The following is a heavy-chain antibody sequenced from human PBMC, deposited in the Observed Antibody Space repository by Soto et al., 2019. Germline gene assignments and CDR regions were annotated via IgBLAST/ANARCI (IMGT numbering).Heavy chain of an antibody. CDR3: ARVMCGDCSTYYYYSMDV. J-gene: IGHJ6*02. Sequence: EVQLVESGGGLVQPGGSLRLSCAASGFTFSTFDMHWVRQSSGKGLEWVSGIYSGGDTAYADSVKGRFTISRENAKNSLYLQMSSLRAEDTAVYYCARVMCGDCSTYYYYSMDVWGQGTTVTVSS. D-gene: IGHD2-21*02. CDR2: IYSGGDT. V-gene: IGHV3-13*01. CDR1: GFTFSTFD.